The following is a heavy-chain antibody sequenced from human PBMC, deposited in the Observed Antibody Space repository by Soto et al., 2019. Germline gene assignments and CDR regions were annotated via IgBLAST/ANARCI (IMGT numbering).Heavy chain of an antibody. V-gene: IGHV4-31*03. CDR1: GDSMTTVGYY. Sequence: QVQLQESSPGLVKPSQTLSLTCTVSGDSMTTVGYYWTWIRQHPGQGLEWIGFISYSGSTYYSSSLKGRVAISAVTSKNQFSLKLNSVTAADTAVYYCTRGDYWGQGTLVTVSS. CDR2: ISYSGST. J-gene: IGHJ4*02. CDR3: TRGDY.